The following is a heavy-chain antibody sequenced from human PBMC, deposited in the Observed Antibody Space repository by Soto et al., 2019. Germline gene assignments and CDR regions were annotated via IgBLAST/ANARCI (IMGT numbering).Heavy chain of an antibody. CDR3: AEDGNYFETSAYIDY. Sequence: GGSLRLSCAASGFNFNSYDMHWARQAPGKGLEWVAVISYDGSDTYYADSVKGRFTVSRDNSKNTMYLQMYSLRAEDTAVYYCAEDGNYFETSAYIDYWGRGALVTAPQ. V-gene: IGHV3-30*18. CDR1: GFNFNSYD. D-gene: IGHD3-22*01. J-gene: IGHJ4*02. CDR2: ISYDGSDT.